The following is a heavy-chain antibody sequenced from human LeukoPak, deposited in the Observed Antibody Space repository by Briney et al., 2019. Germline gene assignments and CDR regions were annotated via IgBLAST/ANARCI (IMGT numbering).Heavy chain of an antibody. V-gene: IGHV3-21*01. CDR1: GFTFSSYS. CDR3: VRDTFSPDAFDI. Sequence: GGSLRLSCAASGFTFSSYSMNWVRQAPGKGLEWVSSISTSSSYIYSADSVKGRFTISRDNAKNSLYLQMNSLRAEDTAVYYCVRDTFSPDAFDIWGQGAMVTVSS. J-gene: IGHJ3*02. D-gene: IGHD3-16*01. CDR2: ISTSSSYI.